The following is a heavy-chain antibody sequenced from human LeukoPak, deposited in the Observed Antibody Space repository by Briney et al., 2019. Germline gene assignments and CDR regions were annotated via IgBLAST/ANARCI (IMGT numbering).Heavy chain of an antibody. CDR1: GYTFTGYA. J-gene: IGHJ4*02. CDR3: ARLAEQQLVPFFDY. CDR2: INAGNGNT. D-gene: IGHD6-13*01. Sequence: ASVKVSCKASGYTFTGYAMHWVRQAPGQRLEWMGWINAGNGNTKYSQKFQGRVTITRDTSASTAYMELSSLRSEDTAVYYCARLAEQQLVPFFDYWGQGTLVTVSS. V-gene: IGHV1-3*01.